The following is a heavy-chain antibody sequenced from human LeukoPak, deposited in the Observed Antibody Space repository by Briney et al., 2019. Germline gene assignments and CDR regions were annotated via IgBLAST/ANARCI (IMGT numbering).Heavy chain of an antibody. Sequence: GASVKVSCKASGYTFTSYYMHWVRQAPGQGLEWMGIINPSGGSTSYAQKFQGRVTMTRDMSTSTAYMELSSLRSEDTAVYYCARGAAWDYYFDYWGQGTLVTVSS. J-gene: IGHJ4*02. CDR2: INPSGGST. V-gene: IGHV1-46*01. CDR3: ARGAAWDYYFDY. D-gene: IGHD2-15*01. CDR1: GYTFTSYY.